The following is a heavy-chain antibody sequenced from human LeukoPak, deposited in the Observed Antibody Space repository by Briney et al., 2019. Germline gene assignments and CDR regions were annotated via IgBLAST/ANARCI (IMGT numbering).Heavy chain of an antibody. Sequence: GESLKISCKGSGYSFTSYWIGWVRRMPGKGLEWMGIIYPGDSDTRYSPSFQGQVTISADKSISTAYLQWSSLKASDTAMYYCARSTSSDYDFWSGYSLFDYWGQGTLVTVSS. CDR2: IYPGDSDT. V-gene: IGHV5-51*01. CDR1: GYSFTSYW. J-gene: IGHJ4*02. CDR3: ARSTSSDYDFWSGYSLFDY. D-gene: IGHD3-3*01.